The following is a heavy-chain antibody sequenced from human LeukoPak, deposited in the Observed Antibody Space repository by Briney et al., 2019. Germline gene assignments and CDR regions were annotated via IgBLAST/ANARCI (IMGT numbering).Heavy chain of an antibody. CDR1: GGSISSYY. D-gene: IGHD2-15*01. CDR3: ARAPGGLGYCSGGSCPYFDY. J-gene: IGHJ4*02. CDR2: IYYSGST. Sequence: SETLSLTCTVSGGSISSYYWSWIRQPPGKGLEWIGYIYYSGSTNYNPSLKSRVTISVDTSKNQFPLKLSSVTAADTAVYYCARAPGGLGYCSGGSCPYFDYWGQGTLVTVSS. V-gene: IGHV4-59*01.